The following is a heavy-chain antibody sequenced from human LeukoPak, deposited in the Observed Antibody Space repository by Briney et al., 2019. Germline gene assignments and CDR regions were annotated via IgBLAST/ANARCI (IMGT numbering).Heavy chain of an antibody. Sequence: GRSLRLPCAASGFTFSSYRMHWVRQAPGKGLEWVAVISYDGSNKYYADSVKGRFTISRDNSKNTLYLQMNSLRAEDTAVYYCASYSSSRGTFDYWGQGTLVTVSS. D-gene: IGHD6-6*01. CDR1: GFTFSSYR. CDR3: ASYSSSRGTFDY. V-gene: IGHV3-30-3*01. J-gene: IGHJ4*02. CDR2: ISYDGSNK.